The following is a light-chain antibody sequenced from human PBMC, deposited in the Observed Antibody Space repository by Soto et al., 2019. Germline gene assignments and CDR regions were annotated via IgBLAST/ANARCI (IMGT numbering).Light chain of an antibody. Sequence: QSALTQPASVSGSPGQSITISCTGTSSDIGNYNYVSWYQQHPGKAPKLIIYEVNNRPSGVSNRFSGSKSDNTASLTISGLQAEDEADYYCSSYAGSGTYVFGTGTKVTVL. CDR1: SSDIGNYNY. CDR3: SSYAGSGTYV. J-gene: IGLJ1*01. V-gene: IGLV2-14*01. CDR2: EVN.